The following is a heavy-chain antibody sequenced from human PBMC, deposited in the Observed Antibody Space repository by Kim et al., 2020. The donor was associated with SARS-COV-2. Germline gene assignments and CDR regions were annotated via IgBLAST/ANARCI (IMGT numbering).Heavy chain of an antibody. J-gene: IGHJ5*02. Sequence: SETLSLTCAVYGGSFSGYYWSWIRQPPGKGLEWIGEINHSGSTNYNPSLKSRVTISVDTSKNQFSLKLSSVTAADTAVYYCARRILWFGEPRGFDPWGQGTLVTVSS. CDR3: ARRILWFGEPRGFDP. D-gene: IGHD3-10*01. V-gene: IGHV4-34*01. CDR1: GGSFSGYY. CDR2: INHSGST.